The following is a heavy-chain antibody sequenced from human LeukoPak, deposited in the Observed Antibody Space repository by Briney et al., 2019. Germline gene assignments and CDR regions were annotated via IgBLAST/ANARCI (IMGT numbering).Heavy chain of an antibody. J-gene: IGHJ4*02. Sequence: SXTLSLTCTVSGYSISSAYYWGWIRPPPEKGLEWLGSIHHSGTTYHNPSLKSRVTISVDTSKNQFSLGLSSVTAADTAVYYCARTRETTVGDFDSWGQGTLVTVSS. CDR3: ARTRETTVGDFDS. CDR1: GYSISSAYY. CDR2: IHHSGTT. D-gene: IGHD4-23*01. V-gene: IGHV4-38-2*02.